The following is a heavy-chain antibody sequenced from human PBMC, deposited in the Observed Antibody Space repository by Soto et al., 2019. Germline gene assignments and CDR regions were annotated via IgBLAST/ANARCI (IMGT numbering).Heavy chain of an antibody. V-gene: IGHV4-30-4*01. D-gene: IGHD3-10*01. Sequence: PSETLSLTCTVSGGSISSGDYYWSWIRQPPGKGLEWIGYIYYSGSTYYNPSLKSRVTISVDTSKNQFSLKLSSVTAADTAVYYCAIVNTMVRGVGADYGMDVWGQGTTVTGSS. CDR1: GGSISSGDYY. CDR3: AIVNTMVRGVGADYGMDV. J-gene: IGHJ6*02. CDR2: IYYSGST.